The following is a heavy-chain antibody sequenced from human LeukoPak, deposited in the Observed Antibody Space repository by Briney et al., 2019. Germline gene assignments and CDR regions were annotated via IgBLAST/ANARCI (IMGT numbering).Heavy chain of an antibody. J-gene: IGHJ4*02. CDR1: GGSISSYY. V-gene: IGHV4-59*01. D-gene: IGHD3-9*01. CDR2: IYYSGST. Sequence: SETLSLTCTVSGGSISSYYWSWIRQPPGKGLEWIGYIYYSGSTNYNPSLKSRVTISVDTSKNQFSLKLSSVTAADTAVYYCARGSPGILTGYIGDFDYWGQGTLVTVSS. CDR3: ARGSPGILTGYIGDFDY.